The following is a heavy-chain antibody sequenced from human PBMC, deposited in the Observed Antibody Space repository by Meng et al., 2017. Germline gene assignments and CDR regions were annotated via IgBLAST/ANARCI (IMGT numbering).Heavy chain of an antibody. CDR3: ADSYGSNFDY. Sequence: TVQLLGPTTKRPTPTHTLTCSFSGFQPSSRGVGVGSFRQPPGKSLEWLALIYWDNDKRYSPSLNSRLTITKDTSKNQVVLTMTNMDPGDTATYYCADSYGSNFDYWGQGTLVTVSS. D-gene: IGHD3-10*01. CDR2: IYWDNDK. V-gene: IGHV2-5*02. J-gene: IGHJ4*02. CDR1: GFQPSSRGVG.